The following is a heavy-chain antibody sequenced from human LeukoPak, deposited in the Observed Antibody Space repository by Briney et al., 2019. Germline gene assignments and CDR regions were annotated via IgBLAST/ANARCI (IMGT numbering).Heavy chain of an antibody. D-gene: IGHD3-22*01. CDR2: ISGSGGST. CDR1: GFTFSSYA. J-gene: IGHJ4*02. Sequence: HTGGSLRLSCPASGFTFSSYAMSWVSQAPGKGLEWVSAISGSGGSTYYADSVKGRFTISRDNSKNTLYLQMNSLRAEDTAVYYCAKDRRYYYDSSGYYGDYWGQGTLVTVSS. V-gene: IGHV3-23*01. CDR3: AKDRRYYYDSSGYYGDY.